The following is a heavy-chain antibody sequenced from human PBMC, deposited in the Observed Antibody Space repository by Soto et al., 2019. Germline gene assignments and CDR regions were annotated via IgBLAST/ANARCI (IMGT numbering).Heavy chain of an antibody. CDR1: GYTFTSYG. V-gene: IGHV1-18*01. Sequence: ASVKVSCKASGYTFTSYGISWVRQAPGQGLEWMGWISAYNGNTNYAQKLQGRVTMTTDTSTSTAYMELRSLRSDDTAVSYCARDTCSGGSCYSAEFDYWGQGTLVTVSS. D-gene: IGHD2-15*01. CDR3: ARDTCSGGSCYSAEFDY. CDR2: ISAYNGNT. J-gene: IGHJ4*02.